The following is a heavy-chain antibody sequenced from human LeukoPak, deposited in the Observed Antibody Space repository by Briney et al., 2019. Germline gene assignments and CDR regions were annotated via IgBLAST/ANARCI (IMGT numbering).Heavy chain of an antibody. CDR2: IRRSGDT. D-gene: IGHD3-3*01. V-gene: IGHV3-23*01. CDR3: ARDFYEDY. CDR1: GFTFTSYA. J-gene: IGHJ4*02. Sequence: GGSLRLSCAASGFTFTSYAMTWVRQAPGKGPEWVSDIRRSGDTWYADSVQGRFTISRDNSRNTLFLQMNSLRAEDTALYYCARDFYEDYWGQGTLVTVSS.